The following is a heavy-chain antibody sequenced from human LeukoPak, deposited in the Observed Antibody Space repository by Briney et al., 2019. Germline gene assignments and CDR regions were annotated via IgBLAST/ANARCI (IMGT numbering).Heavy chain of an antibody. D-gene: IGHD1-26*01. CDR2: IYYSGRT. CDR1: GGSFSGYY. J-gene: IGHJ6*03. Sequence: SETLSLTCAVYGGSFSGYYLSWIRQPPGKGLEWIGSIYYSGRTYYNPSFKSRVTISEDTSKNKFSLKLSSVTAADTAVYYCAREKVGATTVVSRRYQYYMDVWGKGTTVTISS. V-gene: IGHV4-34*01. CDR3: AREKVGATTVVSRRYQYYMDV.